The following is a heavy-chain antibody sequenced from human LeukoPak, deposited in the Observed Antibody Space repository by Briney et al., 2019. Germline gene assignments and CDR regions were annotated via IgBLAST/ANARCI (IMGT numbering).Heavy chain of an antibody. J-gene: IGHJ4*02. Sequence: PSETLSLTCTVSGGSISSYYWSWIRQPPGKGLEWIGYIYYSGSTNYNPSLKSRVTISVDTSKNQFSLKLSSVTAADTAVYYCARETNGSGSYHDYWGQGTLVTVSS. V-gene: IGHV4-59*08. CDR1: GGSISSYY. CDR2: IYYSGST. D-gene: IGHD3-10*01. CDR3: ARETNGSGSYHDY.